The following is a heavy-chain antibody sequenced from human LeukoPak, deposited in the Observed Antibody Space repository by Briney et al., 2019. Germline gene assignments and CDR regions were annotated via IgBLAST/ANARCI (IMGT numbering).Heavy chain of an antibody. CDR2: IYHSGRT. J-gene: IGHJ4*02. D-gene: IGHD3-10*01. CDR3: ARDRVSRSGYFDY. V-gene: IGHV4-38-2*02. CDR1: GYSISSGYY. Sequence: AETLSLPCTVSGYSISSGYYRGWIRPPPGEGLGWIGSIYHSGRTYYNPSLKSRVTISVDTSKNQFALKLSSVTAADTAGHDCARDRVSRSGYFDYWGQGTLVTVSS.